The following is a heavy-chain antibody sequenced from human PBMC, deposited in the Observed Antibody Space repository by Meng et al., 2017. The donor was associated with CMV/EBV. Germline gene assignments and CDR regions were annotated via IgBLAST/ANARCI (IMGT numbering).Heavy chain of an antibody. CDR1: GGTFSSYA. CDR2: IIPILDIA. D-gene: IGHD2-2*01. CDR3: ARIPVNCTSTSCYEGYYYYYGAMDV. J-gene: IGHJ6*02. Sequence: SVKVSCKASGGTFSSYAISWVRRAPGQGLEWMGGIIPILDIANYAQKFQGRVTITADKSTSTAYMDLGSLRSEDTALYYCARIPVNCTSTSCYEGYYYYYGAMDVWGQGTTVTVSS. V-gene: IGHV1-69*10.